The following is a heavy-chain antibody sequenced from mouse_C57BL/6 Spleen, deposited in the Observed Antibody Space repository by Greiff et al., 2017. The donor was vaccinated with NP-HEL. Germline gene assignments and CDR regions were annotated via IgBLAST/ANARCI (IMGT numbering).Heavy chain of an antibody. CDR3: ALIYYGYHGGFDY. CDR1: GFNIKNTY. D-gene: IGHD2-2*01. J-gene: IGHJ2*01. Sequence: EVQLVESVAELVRPGASVKLSCTASGFNIKNTYMHWVKQRPEQGLEWIGRIDPANGNTKYAPKFQGKATITADTSSNTAYLQLSSLTSEDTAIYYCALIYYGYHGGFDYWGQGTTLTVSS. CDR2: IDPANGNT. V-gene: IGHV14-3*01.